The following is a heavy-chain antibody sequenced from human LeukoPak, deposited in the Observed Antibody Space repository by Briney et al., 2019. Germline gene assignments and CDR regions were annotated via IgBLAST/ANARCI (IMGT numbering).Heavy chain of an antibody. D-gene: IGHD6-13*01. CDR1: GGSISSYY. CDR3: AREGEGVST. J-gene: IGHJ5*02. V-gene: IGHV4-59*12. Sequence: SETLSLTCTVSGGSISSYYWSWIRQPPGKGLEWIGSIYYSGSTYYNPSLKSRVTISVDTSKNQFSLKLSSVTAADTAVYYCAREGEGVSTWGQGTLVTVSS. CDR2: IYYSGST.